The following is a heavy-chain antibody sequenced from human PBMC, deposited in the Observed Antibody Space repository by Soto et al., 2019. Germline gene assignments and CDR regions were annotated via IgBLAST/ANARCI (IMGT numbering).Heavy chain of an antibody. J-gene: IGHJ4*02. Sequence: GGSLRLSCAASGFTFDDYAMHWVRQAPGKGLEWVSGISWNSDSIGYADSVKGRFTISRDNAKNSLYLQMNSLRAEDTALYYCAKSRSGSYYSDFDYCGQGTLVPV. D-gene: IGHD1-26*01. V-gene: IGHV3-9*01. CDR1: GFTFDDYA. CDR2: ISWNSDSI. CDR3: AKSRSGSYYSDFDY.